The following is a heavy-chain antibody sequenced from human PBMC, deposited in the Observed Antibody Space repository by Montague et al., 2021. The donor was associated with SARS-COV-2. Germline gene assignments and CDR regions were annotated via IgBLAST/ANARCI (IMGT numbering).Heavy chain of an antibody. J-gene: IGHJ4*02. Sequence: SETLSLTRTLSGGSISSSSYYWGWIRQPPGKGLEWIGSIFYNGSTDYXPSLKSRVTISVDTSKNQFSLKLSSVTAADTAVYYCASMVRAQVYYFDYWGQGTLVTVSS. V-gene: IGHV4-39*01. CDR3: ASMVRAQVYYFDY. CDR2: IFYNGST. CDR1: GGSISSSSYY. D-gene: IGHD3-10*01.